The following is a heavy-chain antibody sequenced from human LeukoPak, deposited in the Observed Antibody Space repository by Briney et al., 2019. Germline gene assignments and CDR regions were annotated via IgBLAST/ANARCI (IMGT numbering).Heavy chain of an antibody. J-gene: IGHJ6*03. CDR3: ASQALRAYYYYYMDV. Sequence: SETLSLTCAVSGGSISSGGYSWSWIRQPPGKGLEWIGYIYYSGSTYYNPSLKSRVTISVDTSKNQFSLKLSSVTAADTAVYYCASQALRAYYYYYMDVWGKGTTVTVSS. CDR1: GGSISSGGYS. CDR2: IYYSGST. D-gene: IGHD4-17*01. V-gene: IGHV4-30-4*07.